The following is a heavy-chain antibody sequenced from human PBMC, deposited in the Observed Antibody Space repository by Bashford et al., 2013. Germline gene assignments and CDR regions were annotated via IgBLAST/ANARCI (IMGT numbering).Heavy chain of an antibody. CDR3: ARVGRIDGGMDV. CDR2: IIPIFGTA. J-gene: IGHJ6*02. CDR1: GGTFSSYA. Sequence: SVKVSCKASGGTFSSYAISWVRQAPGQGLEWMGGIIPIFGTANYAQKFQGRVTITADESTSTAYMELSSLRSEDTAVYYCARVGRIDGGMDVWGQGTTVTVSS. V-gene: IGHV1-69*13. D-gene: IGHD5-24*01.